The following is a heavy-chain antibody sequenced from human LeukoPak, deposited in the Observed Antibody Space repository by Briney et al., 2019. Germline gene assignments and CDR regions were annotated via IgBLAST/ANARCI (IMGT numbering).Heavy chain of an antibody. CDR1: GFTFSSFA. CDR2: MSGDATST. J-gene: IGHJ4*02. V-gene: IGHV3-23*01. D-gene: IGHD6-13*01. Sequence: GGSLRLSCAASGFTFSSFAMNWVRQAPGKGLEWVSTMSGDATSTYYADSVKGRFTISRDNSKNTLYLQMNSLRAEDTAVYYCAKRTSGSSWYSSDYWGQGTLVTVSS. CDR3: AKRTSGSSWYSSDY.